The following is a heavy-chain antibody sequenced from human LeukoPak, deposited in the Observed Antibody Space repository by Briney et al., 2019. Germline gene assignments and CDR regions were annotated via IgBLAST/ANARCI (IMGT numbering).Heavy chain of an antibody. D-gene: IGHD3-16*01. J-gene: IGHJ4*02. CDR1: GGSFSGYY. V-gene: IGHV4-34*01. Sequence: SETLSLTCAVYGGSFSGYYWSWIRQPPGKGLEWIGSIYYSGSTYYNPSLKSRVTISVDTSKNQFSLKLSSVTAADTAVYYCARLGGGLDDYWGQGTLVTVSS. CDR2: IYYSGST. CDR3: ARLGGGLDDY.